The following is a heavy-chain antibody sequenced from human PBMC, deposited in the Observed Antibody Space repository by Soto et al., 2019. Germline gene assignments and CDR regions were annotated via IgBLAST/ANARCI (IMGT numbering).Heavy chain of an antibody. CDR1: GGSFSTYT. D-gene: IGHD1-26*01. Sequence: QLQLVQSGAEVKKPGSSVKVSCKASGGSFSTYTITWVRQAPGQGLEWMGRIIPILGIRDYAQKFQARVTITADKSTSTAYMELHSPTSEDTAVYYCARDVGDLGQGTLVTVSS. J-gene: IGHJ4*02. CDR3: ARDVGD. CDR2: IIPILGIR. V-gene: IGHV1-69*08.